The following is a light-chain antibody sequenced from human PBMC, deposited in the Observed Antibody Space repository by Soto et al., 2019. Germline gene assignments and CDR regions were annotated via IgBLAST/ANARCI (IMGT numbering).Light chain of an antibody. CDR1: SSDVGSYNP. CDR3: CSYAGSSFYV. J-gene: IGLJ1*01. CDR2: EVS. Sequence: QSVLTQPASVSGSPGQSITISCTGTSSDVGSYNPVSWYQQHPGKAPKLMIYEVSKRPSGVSNRFSGSKSGNTASLTISGLQAEDEADYYCCSYAGSSFYVFGTGTKVTVL. V-gene: IGLV2-23*02.